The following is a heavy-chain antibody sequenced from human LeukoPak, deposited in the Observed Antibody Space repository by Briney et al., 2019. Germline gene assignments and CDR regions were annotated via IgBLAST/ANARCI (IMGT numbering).Heavy chain of an antibody. CDR1: GYTFTSYG. CDR2: ISAYNGNT. D-gene: IGHD5-12*01. Sequence: ASVKVSCKASGYTFTSYGISWVRQAPGQGLEWMGWISAYNGNTNYAQKLQGRVTMTTDTSTSTAYMELRSLRSHDTAVYYCARAVRMATTPIKFDYWGQGTLVTVSS. V-gene: IGHV1-18*01. CDR3: ARAVRMATTPIKFDY. J-gene: IGHJ4*02.